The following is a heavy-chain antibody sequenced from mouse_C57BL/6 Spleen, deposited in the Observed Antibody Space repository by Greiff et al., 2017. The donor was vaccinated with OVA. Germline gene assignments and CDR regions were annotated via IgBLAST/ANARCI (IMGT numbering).Heavy chain of an antibody. CDR3: ARSNGYDGFAY. D-gene: IGHD2-2*01. Sequence: LVESGAELVRPGTSVKVSCKASGYAFTNYLIEWVKQRPGQGLEWIGVINPGSGGTNYNEKFKGKATLTADKSSSTAYMQLSSLTSEDSAVYFCARSNGYDGFAYWGQGTLVTVSA. CDR1: GYAFTNYL. J-gene: IGHJ3*01. CDR2: INPGSGGT. V-gene: IGHV1-54*01.